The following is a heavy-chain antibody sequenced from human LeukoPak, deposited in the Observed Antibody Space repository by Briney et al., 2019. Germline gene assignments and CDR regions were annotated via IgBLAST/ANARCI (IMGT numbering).Heavy chain of an antibody. CDR3: AIEGSSGYLGYYGMDV. CDR2: ISGSGGST. V-gene: IGHV3-23*01. CDR1: GFTFSSYA. Sequence: GGSLRLSCAASGFTFSSYAMSWVRQAPGKGLEWVSAISGSGGSTYYADSVKGRFTISRDNSKNTLYLQMNSLRAEDTAVYYCAIEGSSGYLGYYGMDVWGQGTTVTVSS. D-gene: IGHD3-22*01. J-gene: IGHJ6*02.